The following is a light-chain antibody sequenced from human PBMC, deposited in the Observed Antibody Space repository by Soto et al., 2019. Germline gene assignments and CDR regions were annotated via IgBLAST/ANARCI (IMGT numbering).Light chain of an antibody. CDR3: TSYTSSSPPVV. V-gene: IGLV2-14*01. CDR1: SSDVGGYNY. Sequence: QSALIQPASVSGSPGQSITISCTGTSSDVGGYNYVSWYQQHPGKAPKLMIYDVSTRPSGVSHRFSGSKSGNTASLTISGHQAEDAADYYCTSYTSSSPPVVFGGGTKLTVL. J-gene: IGLJ2*01. CDR2: DVS.